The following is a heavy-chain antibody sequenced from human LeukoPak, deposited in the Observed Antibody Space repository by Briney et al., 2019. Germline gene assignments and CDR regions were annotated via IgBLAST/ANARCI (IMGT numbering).Heavy chain of an antibody. V-gene: IGHV3-7*01. CDR2: IGPDGSEK. CDR1: GFIFSNYW. Sequence: GGSLRLSCGASGFIFSNYWMSWVRQAPGEGLEWVANIGPDGSEKNSVDSVTGRFTFPRDNAKNSLDLQMNSLRAEDTAMYYCARVPTPLGSGLFDYWGQGTLVTVSP. J-gene: IGHJ4*02. CDR3: ARVPTPLGSGLFDY. D-gene: IGHD3-10*01.